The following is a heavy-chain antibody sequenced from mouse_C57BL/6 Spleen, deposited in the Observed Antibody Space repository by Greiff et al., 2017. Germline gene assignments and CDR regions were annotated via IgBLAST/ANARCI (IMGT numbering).Heavy chain of an antibody. CDR1: GYAFRSSW. V-gene: IGHV1-82*01. Sequence: QVQLQQSGPELVKPGASVKISCKASGYAFRSSWMNWVKPRPGKGLEWIGWIYPGDGGTNYNGKFKGKATLIADKSSSTAYMQLSSLTSEDSAVDVCARSNYGAMDYWGQGTSVTVSS. J-gene: IGHJ4*01. CDR2: IYPGDGGT. D-gene: IGHD2-5*01. CDR3: ARSNYGAMDY.